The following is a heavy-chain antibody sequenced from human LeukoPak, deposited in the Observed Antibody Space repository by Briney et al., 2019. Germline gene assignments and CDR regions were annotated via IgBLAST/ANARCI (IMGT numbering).Heavy chain of an antibody. V-gene: IGHV3-30*04. D-gene: IGHD1/OR15-1a*01. Sequence: PGRSLRLSCAASGFTFSSYAMHWVRQAPGKGLEWVAVISYDGSNKYYADSVKGRFTISRDNSKNTLYLQMNSPRAEDTAVYYCARVQLEQYYYYGMDVWGKGTTVTVSS. CDR3: ARVQLEQYYYYGMDV. CDR1: GFTFSSYA. J-gene: IGHJ6*04. CDR2: ISYDGSNK.